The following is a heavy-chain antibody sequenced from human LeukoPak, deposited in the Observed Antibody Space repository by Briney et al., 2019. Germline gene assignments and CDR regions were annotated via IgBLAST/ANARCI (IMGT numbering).Heavy chain of an antibody. D-gene: IGHD2-2*01. CDR1: GFPLSSYA. J-gene: IGHJ4*02. Sequence: GGSLRLSCAASGFPLSSYAMSWVRQASGKGLEWVSATSSSDPGTYYADSLKGRFTISRDNAKNSLYLQMNSLRAEDTAVYYCARETFCTNTTCPIGDHFDYWGQGTLVTVSS. CDR3: ARETFCTNTTCPIGDHFDY. CDR2: TSSSDPGT. V-gene: IGHV3-21*01.